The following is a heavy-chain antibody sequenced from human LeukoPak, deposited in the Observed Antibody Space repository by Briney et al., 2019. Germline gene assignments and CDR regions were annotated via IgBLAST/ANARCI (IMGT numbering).Heavy chain of an antibody. CDR1: GFTFSSYG. Sequence: GGTLRLSCAASGFTFSSYGMSWVRQAPGKGLEWVGFIRSKAYGGTTEYAASVKGRFTISRDDSKSIAYLQMNSLKTEDTAVYYCTRVGQNGIVVVHPLFDYWGQGTLVTVSS. CDR2: IRSKAYGGTT. V-gene: IGHV3-49*04. J-gene: IGHJ4*02. D-gene: IGHD2-21*01. CDR3: TRVGQNGIVVVHPLFDY.